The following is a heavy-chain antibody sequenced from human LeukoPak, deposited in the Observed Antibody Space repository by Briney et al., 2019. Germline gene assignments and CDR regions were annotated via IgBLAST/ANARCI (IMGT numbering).Heavy chain of an antibody. CDR3: ARGYCSSNACYTRETIDSWFDP. V-gene: IGHV4-31*03. J-gene: IGHJ5*02. CDR2: IYYRGST. CDR1: GDSVNSRDYY. Sequence: PSETLSLTCSVSGDSVNSRDYYWSWFRQHPGKGLDWIGHIYYRGSTYYNPSLNNRVTISADTSENQFSLSLDSVTAADTAVYFCARGYCSSNACYTRETIDSWFDPWGQGILVTVSS. D-gene: IGHD2-2*02.